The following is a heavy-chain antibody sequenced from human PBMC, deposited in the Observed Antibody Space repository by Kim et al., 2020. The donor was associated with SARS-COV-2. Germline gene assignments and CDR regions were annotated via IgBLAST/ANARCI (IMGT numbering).Heavy chain of an antibody. CDR3: ARVTVTGAFDI. Sequence: KSHADTGKGRFTSSRDNAKNTLYLQMTSLGAEDTDVYYCARVTVTGAFDIWGQGTMVTVSS. J-gene: IGHJ3*02. D-gene: IGHD4-17*01. V-gene: IGHV3-74*01. CDR2: K.